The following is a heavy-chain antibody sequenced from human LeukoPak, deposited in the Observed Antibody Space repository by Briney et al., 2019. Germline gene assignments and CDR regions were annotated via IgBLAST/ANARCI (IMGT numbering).Heavy chain of an antibody. Sequence: PSETLSLTCTVCGGSISSYYWSWIGQPAGKGLEGIGRIYTTGSTNYNPSLKSRVTMSVDTSKNQCALRLTSLPAADTAVYYCAREVCSGGTCQHGFDYWGQGTLVTVSS. CDR1: GGSISSYY. CDR2: IYTTGST. D-gene: IGHD2-15*01. CDR3: AREVCSGGTCQHGFDY. J-gene: IGHJ4*02. V-gene: IGHV4-4*07.